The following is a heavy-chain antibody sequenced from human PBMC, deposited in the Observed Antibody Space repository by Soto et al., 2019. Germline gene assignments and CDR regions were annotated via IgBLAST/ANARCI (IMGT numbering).Heavy chain of an antibody. J-gene: IGHJ5*02. CDR2: IIPIFGTA. Sequence: QVQLVQSGAEVKKPGSSVKVSCKASGGTFSSYAISWVRQAPGQGLEWMGGIIPIFGTANYAQKFQGRVTITPDESTNTAYMEPSKLRSEETGVYYCARVVSAADPTVFGFDPRGQGTLVTVSS. CDR3: ARVVSAADPTVFGFDP. V-gene: IGHV1-69*01. D-gene: IGHD6-13*01. CDR1: GGTFSSYA.